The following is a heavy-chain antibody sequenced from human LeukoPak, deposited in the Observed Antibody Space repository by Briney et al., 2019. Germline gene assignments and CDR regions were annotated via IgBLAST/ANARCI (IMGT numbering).Heavy chain of an antibody. Sequence: GASVKVSCEASGYTFTAYFMHWVRQAPGQGLEWMGRINPNSGGTNYAPRFQGRVTMTRDTSISTAYMELSSLRSDDTAVYFCARADSGSGSSYSYWGQGTLVTVSS. CDR3: ARADSGSGSSYSY. CDR1: GYTFTAYF. J-gene: IGHJ4*02. D-gene: IGHD3-22*01. V-gene: IGHV1-2*02. CDR2: INPNSGGT.